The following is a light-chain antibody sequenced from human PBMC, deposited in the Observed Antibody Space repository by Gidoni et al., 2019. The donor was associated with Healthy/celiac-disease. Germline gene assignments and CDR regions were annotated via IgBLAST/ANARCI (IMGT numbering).Light chain of an antibody. J-gene: IGKJ2*01. V-gene: IGKV3-15*01. CDR2: GAS. Sequence: EIVMTQSPATLSVSPGERATLSCRASQSVSSNLAWYQQKPGQAPRLLIYGASTRATGIPARFSGSGSGTEFTLTISSLQSEDFAVYYCQQYNNRPPRYTFGQXTKLEIK. CDR1: QSVSSN. CDR3: QQYNNRPPRYT.